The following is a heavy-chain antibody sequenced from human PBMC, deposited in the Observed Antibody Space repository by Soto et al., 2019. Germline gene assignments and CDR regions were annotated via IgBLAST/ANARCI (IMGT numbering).Heavy chain of an antibody. Sequence: QVQLVESGGGVVQPGRSLRLSCAASGFTFSSYGMHWVRQAPGKGLEWVAVISYDGSNKYYADSVKGRFTISRDNSKNTLYPQMNSLRAEDTAVYYCAKERAARGAYYYYYMDVWGKGTTVTVSS. CDR3: AKERAARGAYYYYYMDV. D-gene: IGHD6-6*01. V-gene: IGHV3-30*18. CDR2: ISYDGSNK. CDR1: GFTFSSYG. J-gene: IGHJ6*03.